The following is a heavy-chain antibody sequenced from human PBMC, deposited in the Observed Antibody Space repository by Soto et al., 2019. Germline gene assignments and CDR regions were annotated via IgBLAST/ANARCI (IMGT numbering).Heavy chain of an antibody. V-gene: IGHV4-34*01. CDR3: ARRPYFFDSGGFYYGWFDP. CDR2: INHSGST. Sequence: SETLSLTCAVYGGSFSVYYWSWIRQPPGKGLEWIGEINHSGSTNYNPSLKSRVTISVDTSKNQFSLKLSSVTAADTAVYYCARRPYFFDSGGFYYGWFDPWGQGTLVTVSS. J-gene: IGHJ5*02. D-gene: IGHD3-22*01. CDR1: GGSFSVYY.